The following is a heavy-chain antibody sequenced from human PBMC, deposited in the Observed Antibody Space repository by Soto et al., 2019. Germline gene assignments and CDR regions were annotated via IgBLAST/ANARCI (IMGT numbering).Heavy chain of an antibody. CDR1: GFTFSSYS. Sequence: GSLRLSCAASGFTFSSYSMNWVRQAPGKGLEWVSSISSSSSYIYYADSVKGRFTISRDNAKNSLYLQMNSLRAEDTAVYYCARDAQPYSSSCGWFDPWGQGTLVTVSS. D-gene: IGHD6-13*01. CDR3: ARDAQPYSSSCGWFDP. V-gene: IGHV3-21*01. J-gene: IGHJ5*02. CDR2: ISSSSSYI.